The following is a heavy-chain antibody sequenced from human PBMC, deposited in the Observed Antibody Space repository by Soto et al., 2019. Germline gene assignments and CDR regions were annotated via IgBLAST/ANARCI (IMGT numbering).Heavy chain of an antibody. V-gene: IGHV3-23*01. D-gene: IGHD3-22*01. CDR2: ISGSGGDT. CDR1: GFTFSSYA. CDR3: AKDSKKQNYYDSSAYSLFDY. J-gene: IGHJ4*02. Sequence: GGSLRLSCAASGFTFSSYAMSWVRQAPGKGLEWVSGISGSGGDTYYADSVKGRFTVSRDNSKNTLYLQMNSLRAEDTAVYYWAKDSKKQNYYDSSAYSLFDYWGQGTLVTVSS.